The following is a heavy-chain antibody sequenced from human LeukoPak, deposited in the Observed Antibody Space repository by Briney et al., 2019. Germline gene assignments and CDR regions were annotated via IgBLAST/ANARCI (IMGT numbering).Heavy chain of an antibody. CDR2: INHSGRT. Sequence: SETLSLTCVVYGGSFSGDYWSWIRQPPGRGLEWIGEINHSGRTNYNPSLKSRVTISVDTSKNQYSLKLSSVTAADTAVYYCAREGFGELSHFDYWGQGTLVTVSS. CDR1: GGSFSGDY. D-gene: IGHD3-10*01. CDR3: AREGFGELSHFDY. V-gene: IGHV4-34*01. J-gene: IGHJ4*02.